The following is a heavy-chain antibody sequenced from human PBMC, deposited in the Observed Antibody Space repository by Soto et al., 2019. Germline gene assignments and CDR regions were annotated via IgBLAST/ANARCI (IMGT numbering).Heavy chain of an antibody. D-gene: IGHD5-12*01. CDR2: INPNSGGT. Sequence: GASVKVSCKASGYTFTGYYMHWVRQAPGQGLEWMGWINPNSGGTNYAQKFQGWVTMTRDTSISTAYMELSRLRSDDTAVYYCARGIWSGYDYGNWFDPWGQGTLVTVSS. V-gene: IGHV1-2*04. CDR3: ARGIWSGYDYGNWFDP. J-gene: IGHJ5*02. CDR1: GYTFTGYY.